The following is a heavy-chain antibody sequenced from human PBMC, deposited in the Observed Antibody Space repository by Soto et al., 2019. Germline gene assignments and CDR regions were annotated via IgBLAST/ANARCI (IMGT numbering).Heavy chain of an antibody. CDR3: ARVYCSGGSCYRDAFDI. D-gene: IGHD2-15*01. V-gene: IGHV3-21*01. CDR2: ISSSSSYI. J-gene: IGHJ3*02. Sequence: GGSLRLSCASSGFTFSSYSMNWVRQAPGKGLEWVSSISSSSSYIYYADSVKGRFTISRDNAKNSLYLQMNSLRAEDTAVYYCARVYCSGGSCYRDAFDIWGQGTMVTLSS. CDR1: GFTFSSYS.